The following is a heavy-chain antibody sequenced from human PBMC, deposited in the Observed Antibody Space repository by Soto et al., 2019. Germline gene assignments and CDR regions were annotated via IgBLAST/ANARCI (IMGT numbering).Heavy chain of an antibody. D-gene: IGHD6-19*01. V-gene: IGHV4-61*01. Sequence: PSETLSLTCTVSGGSVSSGSYYWSWIRQPPGKGLEWIGYIYYSGSTNYNPSLKSRVTISVDTSKNQFSLKLSSVTAADTAVYYCARVGIAVAGTSVFDYWGQGTLVTVSS. CDR2: IYYSGST. CDR1: GGSVSSGSYY. CDR3: ARVGIAVAGTSVFDY. J-gene: IGHJ4*02.